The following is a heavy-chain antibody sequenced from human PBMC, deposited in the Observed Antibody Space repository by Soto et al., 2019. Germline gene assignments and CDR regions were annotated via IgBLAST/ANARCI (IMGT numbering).Heavy chain of an antibody. D-gene: IGHD6-6*01. CDR2: ISNNGINK. V-gene: IGHV3-30*03. Sequence: QVQLVESGGGVVQPGRSLRLSCEASGFTFSTYGMHWVRQAPGKGLEWVAVISNNGINKYYADSVKGRFTISRDNSKDTLFLQMNSMRGEDTAIYYCARVIRADSTSSNFYYYSGLDVWGQGTTVTVSS. CDR1: GFTFSTYG. CDR3: ARVIRADSTSSNFYYYSGLDV. J-gene: IGHJ6*02.